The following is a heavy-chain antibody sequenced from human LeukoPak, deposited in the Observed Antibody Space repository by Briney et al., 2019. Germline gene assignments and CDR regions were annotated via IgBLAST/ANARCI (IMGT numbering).Heavy chain of an antibody. CDR3: ARGVSDQS. CDR1: GGSFNGYY. V-gene: IGHV4-34*01. J-gene: IGHJ5*02. Sequence: SETLSLTCAVYGGSFNGYYWSWIRQFPGKGLEWIGEINRSGSTNYNPSLKSRVTISIDTSKNQFSLKLSSVTAADTAVYYCARGVSDQSWGQGTLVTVSS. CDR2: INRSGST.